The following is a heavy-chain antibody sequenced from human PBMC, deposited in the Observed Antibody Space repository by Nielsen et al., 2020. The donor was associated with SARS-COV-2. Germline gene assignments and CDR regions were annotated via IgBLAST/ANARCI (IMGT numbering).Heavy chain of an antibody. Sequence: GESLKISCAASGFTFSSYAMSWVRQAPGKGLEWVSVIYSGGSSTYYADSVKGRFTISRDNSKNTLYLQMNSLRAEDTAVYYCAKDGGDYGDYRDGMDVWGQGTTVTVSS. CDR2: IYSGGSST. CDR3: AKDGGDYGDYRDGMDV. CDR1: GFTFSSYA. V-gene: IGHV3-23*03. D-gene: IGHD4-17*01. J-gene: IGHJ6*02.